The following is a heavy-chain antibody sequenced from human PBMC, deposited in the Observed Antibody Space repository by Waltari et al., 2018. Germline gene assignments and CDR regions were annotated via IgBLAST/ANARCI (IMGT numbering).Heavy chain of an antibody. V-gene: IGHV1-69*12. Sequence: QVHLLQSGAEVKKPGSSVKVSCKASGGTFSDYAISWVRPAPGHGLEGRGGIIPIFGTANYAQKFQGRVTITADESTSTAYMELSSLRSEDTAVYYCASPGGSGSYFGLTFDYWGQGTLVTVSS. D-gene: IGHD3-10*01. CDR1: GGTFSDYA. CDR2: IIPIFGTA. CDR3: ASPGGSGSYFGLTFDY. J-gene: IGHJ4*02.